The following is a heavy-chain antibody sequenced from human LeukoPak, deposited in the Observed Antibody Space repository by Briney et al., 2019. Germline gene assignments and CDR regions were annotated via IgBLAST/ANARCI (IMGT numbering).Heavy chain of an antibody. CDR2: ISNTGSYT. Sequence: PGGALRLSCAASGFTFSGYSLTWVRQAPGKGLEWVSSISNTGSYTYYLDSVKGRFTISSDNAKNSTFLQMNSLRAEDTAVYYCARDHDRPFDWLSYFQYWGQGTLVTVSS. J-gene: IGHJ1*01. CDR3: ARDHDRPFDWLSYFQY. V-gene: IGHV3-21*01. CDR1: GFTFSGYS. D-gene: IGHD3-9*01.